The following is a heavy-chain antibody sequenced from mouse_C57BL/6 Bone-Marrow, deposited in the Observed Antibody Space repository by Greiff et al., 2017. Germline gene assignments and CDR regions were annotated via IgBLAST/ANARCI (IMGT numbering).Heavy chain of an antibody. J-gene: IGHJ3*01. V-gene: IGHV1-54*01. Sequence: QVQLQQSGAELVRPGTSVKVSCKASGYAFTNYLIEWVKQRPGQGLEWIGVFNPGRGGTNYNEKFKGKATLTADKSSSTAYMELSSLTSEDSAVYFCASSRNGDCWFAYWGQGTLVTVSA. CDR2: FNPGRGGT. D-gene: IGHD4-1*01. CDR1: GYAFTNYL. CDR3: ASSRNGDCWFAY.